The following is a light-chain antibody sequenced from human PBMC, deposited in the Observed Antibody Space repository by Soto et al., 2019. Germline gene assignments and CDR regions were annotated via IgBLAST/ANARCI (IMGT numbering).Light chain of an antibody. Sequence: DIQLTQSPSFLAASLGDRFTITCRASQDISSYLGWYQQKPGEAPKLLIYGASTLQSGVPSRFSGSGSGTEFTLTISSLQPEDFASYYCQQLNSYLFTFGQGTRLEIK. J-gene: IGKJ5*01. V-gene: IGKV1-9*01. CDR3: QQLNSYLFT. CDR2: GAS. CDR1: QDISSY.